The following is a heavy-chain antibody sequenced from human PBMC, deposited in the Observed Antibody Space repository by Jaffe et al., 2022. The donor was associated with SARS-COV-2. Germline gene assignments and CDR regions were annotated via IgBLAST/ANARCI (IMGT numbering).Heavy chain of an antibody. CDR1: GFTFSSYG. Sequence: QVQLVESGGGVVQPGRSLRLSCAASGFTFSSYGMHWVRQAPGKGLEWVAVIWYDGSNKYYADSVKGRFTISRDNSKNTLYLQMNSLRAEDTAVYYCARDRLLGYCSSTSCSYGMDVWGQGTTVTVSS. J-gene: IGHJ6*02. CDR2: IWYDGSNK. D-gene: IGHD2-2*01. CDR3: ARDRLLGYCSSTSCSYGMDV. V-gene: IGHV3-33*01.